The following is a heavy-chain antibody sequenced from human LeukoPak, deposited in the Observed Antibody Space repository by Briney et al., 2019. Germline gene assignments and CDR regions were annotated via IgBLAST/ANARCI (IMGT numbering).Heavy chain of an antibody. CDR2: IGISSGNT. CDR1: RSTLRDYS. Sequence: VGSLRLSSAAPRSTLRDYSMNSVRQAPGKGREWISYIGISSGNTKYADSVKGRFTISGDNAKNSLYLQMNSLRVEDTAVYYCARDHNYAFDNWGQGTLVTVSS. V-gene: IGHV3-48*04. D-gene: IGHD1-1*01. J-gene: IGHJ4*02. CDR3: ARDHNYAFDN.